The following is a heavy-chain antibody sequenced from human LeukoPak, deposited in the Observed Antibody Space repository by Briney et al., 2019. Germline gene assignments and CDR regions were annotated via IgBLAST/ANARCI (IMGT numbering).Heavy chain of an antibody. V-gene: IGHV1-69*05. J-gene: IGHJ4*02. CDR2: IIPIFGTA. CDR1: GGTFSSYA. CDR3: ARGGGCSSTSCYP. D-gene: IGHD2-2*01. Sequence: SVKVSCKSSGGTFSSYAISWVRQAPGQGLEWMGGIIPIFGTANYAQKFQGRVTITTDESTSTAYMELSSLRSEDTAVYYCARGGGCSSTSCYPWGQGTLVTVSS.